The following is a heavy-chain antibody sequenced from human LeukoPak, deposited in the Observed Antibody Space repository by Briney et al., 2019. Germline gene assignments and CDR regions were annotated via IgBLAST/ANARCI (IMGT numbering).Heavy chain of an antibody. D-gene: IGHD2-2*01. CDR3: ATHKPYCSSTSCPGRGFYYYGMDV. CDR2: ISPYNANT. J-gene: IGHJ6*02. CDR1: GYTFTNYG. Sequence: ASVKVSCKTSGYTFTNYGISWVRQAPGQGLEWMGWISPYNANTNYAQKFQGTVSMTTDTSRSTVYMELRSLRSDDTAVYYCATHKPYCSSTSCPGRGFYYYGMDVWGQGTTVTVSS. V-gene: IGHV1-18*01.